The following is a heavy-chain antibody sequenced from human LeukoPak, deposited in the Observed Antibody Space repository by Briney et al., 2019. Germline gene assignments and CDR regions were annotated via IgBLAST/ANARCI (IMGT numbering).Heavy chain of an antibody. CDR1: GGSISSYY. CDR2: IYYSGST. Sequence: PSETLSLTCTVSGGSISSYYWSWIRQPPGKGLEWIGYIYYSGSTNYNPSLKSRVTISVDTSKNQFSLKLSSVTAADTAVYYCATGVGKIAAAGTWGQGTLVTVSS. V-gene: IGHV4-59*01. J-gene: IGHJ4*02. D-gene: IGHD6-13*01. CDR3: ATGVGKIAAAGT.